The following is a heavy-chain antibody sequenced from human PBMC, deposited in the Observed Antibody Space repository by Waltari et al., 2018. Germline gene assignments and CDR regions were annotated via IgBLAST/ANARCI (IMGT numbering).Heavy chain of an antibody. CDR2: LITSLGIP. D-gene: IGHD3-22*01. CDR3: ARDDDTPMPNDDY. Sequence: QVQLVQSGAEVKRPGSSVKVSCKASGGTFSSYTIGWVRQAPGQGLEGVGGLITSLGIPDYAQNFQGRLTITADESTSIVYMELSSLISEDTAVYYCARDDDTPMPNDDYWGRGTPVTVSS. J-gene: IGHJ4*02. V-gene: IGHV1-69*16. CDR1: GGTFSSYT.